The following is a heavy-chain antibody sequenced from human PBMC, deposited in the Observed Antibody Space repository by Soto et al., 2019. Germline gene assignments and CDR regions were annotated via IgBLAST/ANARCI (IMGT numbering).Heavy chain of an antibody. CDR3: GYVYYNLGRWDA. V-gene: IGHV2-5*02. CDR2: IYWDDDK. D-gene: IGHD3-10*01. CDR1: GFSLSTSAVG. J-gene: IGHJ5*02. Sequence: ITLKESGPTLVKPTQTLTLTCTFSGFSLSTSAVGVGWIRQPPGKALEWLALIYWDDDKRYSPSLKSRLTITKDTSKNQVVLTMTNMDPVDTATYYRGYVYYNLGRWDAWGQGTLVTVSS.